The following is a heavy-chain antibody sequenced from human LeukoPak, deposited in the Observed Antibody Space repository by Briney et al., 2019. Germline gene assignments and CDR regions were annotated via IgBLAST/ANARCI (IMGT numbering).Heavy chain of an antibody. CDR3: ARGVVGAAPGHNWFDP. Sequence: SETLSLTCAVYGGSFSGYYWSWIRQPPGKGLEWIGEINHSGRTNYNPSLKSRVTISVDKSKNQFSLNLSSVTAADTAVYYCARGVVGAAPGHNWFDPWGQGILVTVSS. CDR1: GGSFSGYY. J-gene: IGHJ5*02. V-gene: IGHV4-34*01. D-gene: IGHD6-13*01. CDR2: INHSGRT.